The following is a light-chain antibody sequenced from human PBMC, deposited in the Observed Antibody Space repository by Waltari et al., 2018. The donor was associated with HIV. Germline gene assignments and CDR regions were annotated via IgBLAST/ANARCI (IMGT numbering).Light chain of an antibody. J-gene: IGLJ2*01. Sequence: SALSQPASVSGSPAQSITISCTGTSSDIGGYAYVSWYQQQPGKAPKLLISEVSSRPSGVSHRFSGSKSAITASLTIHWLQAEDEGDYYCTSYTSRNTVVFGGGTKLTVV. V-gene: IGLV2-14*01. CDR2: EVS. CDR3: TSYTSRNTVV. CDR1: SSDIGGYAY.